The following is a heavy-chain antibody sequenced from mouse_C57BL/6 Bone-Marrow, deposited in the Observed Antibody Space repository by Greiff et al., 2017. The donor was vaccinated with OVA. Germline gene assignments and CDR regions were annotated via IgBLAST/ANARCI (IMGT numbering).Heavy chain of an antibody. CDR1: GFTFTDYY. CDR3: ARYTGYAMDY. V-gene: IGHV7-3*01. Sequence: DVHLVESGGGLVQPGGSLSLSCAASGFTFTDYYMSWVRQPPGKALEWLGFIRNKDNGYTTEYSASVKGRFTISRDNSQSILYLQMNALRAEDSATYCCARYTGYAMDYWGQGTSVTVSS. D-gene: IGHD4-1*01. CDR2: IRNKDNGYTT. J-gene: IGHJ4*01.